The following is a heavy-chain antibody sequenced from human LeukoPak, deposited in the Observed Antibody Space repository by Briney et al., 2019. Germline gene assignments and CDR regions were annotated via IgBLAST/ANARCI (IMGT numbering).Heavy chain of an antibody. J-gene: IGHJ6*03. V-gene: IGHV4-59*01. Sequence: SETLSLTCTVSGGSISSYYWSWLRQPPGKGVEWIGYIYYSGSTNYNPSLKSRISISVDTSKNQFSLKLSSVTAADTAVYYCARTTEGGYTYNYFYYYYMDVWGKGTTVTISS. CDR3: ARTTEGGYTYNYFYYYYMDV. CDR1: GGSISSYY. D-gene: IGHD5-18*01. CDR2: IYYSGST.